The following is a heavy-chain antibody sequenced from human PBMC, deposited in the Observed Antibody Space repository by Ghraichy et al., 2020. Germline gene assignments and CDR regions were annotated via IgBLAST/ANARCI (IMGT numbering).Heavy chain of an antibody. V-gene: IGHV3-7*03. CDR3: ARDLPSAGPRALRY. J-gene: IGHJ4*02. Sequence: GESLNISCAASGFTFSRFWMTWVRQAPGKRLDWVANIKQDGSEKYYVDSVKGRFTISRDNAKNSLFLQMNSLRAEDTAVYYCARDLPSAGPRALRYWGQGTLVTVSS. CDR2: IKQDGSEK. CDR1: GFTFSRFW. D-gene: IGHD1-14*01.